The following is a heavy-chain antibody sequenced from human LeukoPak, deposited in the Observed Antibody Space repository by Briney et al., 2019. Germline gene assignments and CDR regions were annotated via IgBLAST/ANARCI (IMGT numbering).Heavy chain of an antibody. CDR3: ARVHSATAAVFSY. CDR1: GYTFTGYY. J-gene: IGHJ4*02. CDR2: INPNSGGT. D-gene: IGHD6-13*01. Sequence: ASVKVSGKASGYTFTGYYMHWVRQAPGQGLEWMGRINPNSGGTNYAQKFQGRVTMTRDTPISTAYMELSRLRSDDTAVYYCARVHSATAAVFSYWGQGTLVTVSS. V-gene: IGHV1-2*06.